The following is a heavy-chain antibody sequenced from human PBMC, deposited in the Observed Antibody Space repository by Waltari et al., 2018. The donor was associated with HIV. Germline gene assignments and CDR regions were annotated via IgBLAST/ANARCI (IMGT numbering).Heavy chain of an antibody. D-gene: IGHD3-3*02. CDR2: VSSDGKTT. CDR3: VRQYNISRYFDY. CDR1: GFIFNNYW. Sequence: DVHLVETGGGLVQPGGSLRLSCAASGFIFNNYWMHWVRQVPGKGLVWVSRVSSDGKTTTYADAVKGRFTVSRDNAKNTLYLQMNSLRAEDTAIYYCVRQYNISRYFDYWGQGTLVTVSS. J-gene: IGHJ4*02. V-gene: IGHV3-74*01.